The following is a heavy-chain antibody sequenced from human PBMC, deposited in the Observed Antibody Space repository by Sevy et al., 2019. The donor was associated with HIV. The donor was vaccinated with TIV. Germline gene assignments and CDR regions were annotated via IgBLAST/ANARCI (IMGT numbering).Heavy chain of an antibody. CDR3: AREGIAFDI. Sequence: ASVKVSCKASGYTFTGYYMXXXXXXPGQGLEWMGWINPNSGGTKYAQKFQGRVTMTRDTSISTAYMELSRLRSDDTAVYYCAREGIAFDIWGQGTMVTVSS. V-gene: IGHV1-2*02. CDR1: GYTFTGYY. CDR2: INPNSGGT. D-gene: IGHD3-10*01. J-gene: IGHJ3*02.